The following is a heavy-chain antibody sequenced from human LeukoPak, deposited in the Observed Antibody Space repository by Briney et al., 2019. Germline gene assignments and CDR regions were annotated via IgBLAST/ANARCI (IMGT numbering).Heavy chain of an antibody. CDR2: VSSDVAQR. CDR3: AKGFQTVLWFGELEA. V-gene: IGHV3-30*18. CDR1: GFTFSNYG. D-gene: IGHD3-10*01. J-gene: IGHJ5*02. Sequence: PGRSLRLSCAASGFTFSNYGMHWVRQAPGKGLEWVAAVSSDVAQRYSVDSVKGRFFSSRDNSRNTLFLQINSLRIEDTAVYYCAKGFQTVLWFGELEAWGQGTLVTVSS.